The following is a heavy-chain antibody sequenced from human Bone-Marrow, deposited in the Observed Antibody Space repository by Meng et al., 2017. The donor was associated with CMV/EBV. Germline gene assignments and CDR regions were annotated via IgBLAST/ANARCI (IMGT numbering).Heavy chain of an antibody. D-gene: IGHD3-10*01. CDR3: AKVFYYGSGSYYLGYGMDV. V-gene: IGHV3-7*01. CDR1: GFTFKIFW. CDR2: IKQDGSEK. Sequence: GESLKISCAASGFTFKIFWMSWVRQAPGKGLEWVANIKQDGSEKYYVDSVKGRFTISRDNSKNTLYLQMNSLRAEDTAVYYCAKVFYYGSGSYYLGYGMDVWGQGTTVTVSS. J-gene: IGHJ6*02.